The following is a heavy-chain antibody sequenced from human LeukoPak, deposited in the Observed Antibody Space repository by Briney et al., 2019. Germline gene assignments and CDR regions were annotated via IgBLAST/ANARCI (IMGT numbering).Heavy chain of an antibody. D-gene: IGHD1-26*01. CDR1: GFTFINAW. Sequence: GSLRLSCAASGFTFINAWMAWVRQAPGKGLEWVGRIKAKAHGGTIEYAAPVKGRFTISRDDSKNTLYLQMNSLKTEDTAVYYCTTDGVGVEGATYDNWGQGTLVSVSS. J-gene: IGHJ4*02. CDR2: IKAKAHGGTI. CDR3: TTDGVGVEGATYDN. V-gene: IGHV3-15*01.